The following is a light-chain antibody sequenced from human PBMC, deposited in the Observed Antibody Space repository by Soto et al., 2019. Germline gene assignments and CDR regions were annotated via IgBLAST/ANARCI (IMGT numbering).Light chain of an antibody. V-gene: IGKV1-39*01. CDR2: AAS. CDR3: QQSYRTPRT. Sequence: DIQVTQSPSFLSASVGDRVTITCRASQGISSYLAWYQQKPGKAPKLLIYAASTLQSGVPSRFSGSGSGTDFTLTISSLQPEDFATYYCQQSYRTPRTFGQGTKVDIK. CDR1: QGISSY. J-gene: IGKJ1*01.